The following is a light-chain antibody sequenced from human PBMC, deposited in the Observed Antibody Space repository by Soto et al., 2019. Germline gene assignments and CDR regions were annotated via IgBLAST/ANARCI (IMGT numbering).Light chain of an antibody. CDR2: DAF. Sequence: DIEMTQSPATLSVPPGERATLSCRASQSVRSYLAWYQQKPGQAPRLLIYDAFNRATGIPARFSGSGSGTDFTLTISILEPEDFAVYYCHQRSNWPETFGGGTKVDIK. CDR3: HQRSNWPET. CDR1: QSVRSY. V-gene: IGKV3-11*01. J-gene: IGKJ4*01.